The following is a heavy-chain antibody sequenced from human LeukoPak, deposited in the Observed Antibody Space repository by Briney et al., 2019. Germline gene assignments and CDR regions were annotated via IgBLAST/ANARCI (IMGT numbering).Heavy chain of an antibody. D-gene: IGHD6-19*01. CDR3: ARALSIAVAGNFPAGY. CDR2: INPNSGGT. CDR1: GYTFTGYY. V-gene: IGHV1-2*02. J-gene: IGHJ4*02. Sequence: ASVKVSGKASGYTFTGYYMHWVRQAPGQGLEWMGWINPNSGGTNYAQKFQGRVTMTRDTSISTAYMELSRLRSDDTAVYYCARALSIAVAGNFPAGYWGQGTLVTVSS.